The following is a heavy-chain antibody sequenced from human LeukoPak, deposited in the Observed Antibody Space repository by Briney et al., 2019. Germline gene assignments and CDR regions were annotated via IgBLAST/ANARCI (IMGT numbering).Heavy chain of an antibody. J-gene: IGHJ5*02. CDR1: GGSISTTSYF. CDR3: ARVYSSTHNWFDT. Sequence: SETLSLTCTVSGGSISTTSYFWAWNRQPPGGGLVWIGSIYYSGTTYYNSSLKSRVTISVETSKNHFSLKLSSVTAADTALYYCARVYSSTHNWFDTWGQGTQVTVSS. D-gene: IGHD2-2*01. CDR2: IYYSGTT. V-gene: IGHV4-39*07.